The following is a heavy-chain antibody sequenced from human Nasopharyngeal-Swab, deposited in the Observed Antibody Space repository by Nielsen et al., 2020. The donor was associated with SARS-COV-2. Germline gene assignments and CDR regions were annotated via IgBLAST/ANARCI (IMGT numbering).Heavy chain of an antibody. D-gene: IGHD3-16*01. CDR2: IWYDGSNK. CDR3: ARDAGGSGGGY. Sequence: GGPLRLSCAASGFTFSSYGMHWVRQAPGKGLEWVAVIWYDGSNKYYADSVKGRFTISRDNSKNTLYLQMNSLRAEDTAVYYCARDAGGSGGGYWGQGTLVTVSS. CDR1: GFTFSSYG. V-gene: IGHV3-33*01. J-gene: IGHJ4*02.